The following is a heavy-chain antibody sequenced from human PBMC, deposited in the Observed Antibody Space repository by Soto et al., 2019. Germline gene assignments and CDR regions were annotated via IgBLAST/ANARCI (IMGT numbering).Heavy chain of an antibody. V-gene: IGHV6-1*01. D-gene: IGHD2-21*02. J-gene: IGHJ3*02. CDR2: TYYRSKWYN. CDR1: GDSVSSNSAA. CDR3: ARDNPTYCGGDCYTDAFDI. Sequence: PSQTLSLTCAISGDSVSSNSAAWNWIRQSPSRGLEWLGRTYYRSKWYNDYAVSVKSRITINPGTSKNQFSLQLNSVTPEDTAVYYCARDNPTYCGGDCYTDAFDIWGQGTMVTVSS.